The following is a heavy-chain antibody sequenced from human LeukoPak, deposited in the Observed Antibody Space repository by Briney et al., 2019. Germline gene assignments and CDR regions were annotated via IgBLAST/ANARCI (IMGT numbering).Heavy chain of an antibody. Sequence: GGSLRLSCAASGFTFSSYGMNWVRQAPGKGLEWVADIWYDGSNKYYVDSVKGRFTISRDNSKNTLYLQMNSLRAEDTAVYYCARGLIGVLGSGSYFAYYFDYWRQETVVSVLS. D-gene: IGHD3-10*02. CDR1: GFTFSSYG. CDR2: IWYDGSNK. CDR3: ARGLIGVLGSGSYFAYYFDY. J-gene: IGHJ4*02. V-gene: IGHV3-33*01.